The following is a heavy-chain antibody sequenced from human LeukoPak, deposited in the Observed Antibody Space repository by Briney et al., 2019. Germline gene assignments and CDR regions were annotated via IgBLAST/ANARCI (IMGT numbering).Heavy chain of an antibody. D-gene: IGHD3-22*01. J-gene: IGHJ4*02. V-gene: IGHV3-21*01. CDR3: ARANYYDSSGYSPNDY. Sequence: PGGSLRLSCAASGFTFSSYSMNWVRQAPGKGLEWVSSTSSSSSYIYYADSVKGRFTISGDNAKNSLYLQMNSLRAEDTAVYYCARANYYDSSGYSPNDYWGQGTLVTVSS. CDR2: TSSSSSYI. CDR1: GFTFSSYS.